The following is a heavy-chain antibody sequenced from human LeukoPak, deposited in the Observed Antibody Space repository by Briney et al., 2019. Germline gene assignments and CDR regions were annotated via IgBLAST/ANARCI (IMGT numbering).Heavy chain of an antibody. CDR2: LYSGGNS. V-gene: IGHV3-66*01. D-gene: IGHD4-11*01. Sequence: GGSLRLSCAASGFTVSSYSMTWVRQAPGKGLEWVSVLYSGGNSYYADSVKGRVAISRDNSKNTVFLQMNSVRAEDTAVYYCARSYSNHLFGMDVWGQGTTVTVSS. J-gene: IGHJ6*02. CDR1: GFTVSSYS. CDR3: ARSYSNHLFGMDV.